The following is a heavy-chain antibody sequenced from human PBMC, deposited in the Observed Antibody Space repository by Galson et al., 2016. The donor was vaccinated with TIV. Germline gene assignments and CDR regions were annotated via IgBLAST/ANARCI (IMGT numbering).Heavy chain of an antibody. CDR3: ATARLGIFNYFDF. J-gene: IGHJ4*02. CDR1: GYTLSDLS. CDR2: FDPENDRA. V-gene: IGHV1-24*01. D-gene: IGHD3-9*01. Sequence: SVKVSCKVSGYTLSDLSMHWVRQAPGKGLEWMGGFDPENDRAIYAQRFKGRVTMTDDTSTDTSSLELRRLRSDDTAVYFCATARLGIFNYFDFWGQGTPVTVSS.